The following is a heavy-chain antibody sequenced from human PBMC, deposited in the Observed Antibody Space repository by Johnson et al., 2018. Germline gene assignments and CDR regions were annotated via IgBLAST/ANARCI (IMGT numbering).Heavy chain of an antibody. D-gene: IGHD4-17*01. CDR3: FFDYGDSGVADY. CDR1: GFTLSGSA. J-gene: IGHJ4*02. CDR2: SRSKPNHYAT. V-gene: IGHV3-73*01. Sequence: VESGGSLKLSCAVSGFTLSGSAMHWVRQASGKGLEWLGRSRSKPNHYATTYAASVKGRFTISRDDSKNTAYLQLNTLKTEDTAVFYCFFDYGDSGVADYWGQGALVTVSA.